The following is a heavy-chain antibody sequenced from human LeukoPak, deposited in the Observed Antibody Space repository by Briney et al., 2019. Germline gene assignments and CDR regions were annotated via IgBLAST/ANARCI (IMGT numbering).Heavy chain of an antibody. D-gene: IGHD6-19*01. J-gene: IGHJ4*02. CDR1: GFIFSNYA. CDR3: ASQTEYAGGWVDY. Sequence: GGSLRLSCAASGFIFSNYAMSWVRQAPGKGLEWVSAISGSGGSTYYADSVKGRFTISRDNSKNTLYLQMNSLRAEDTAVYYCASQTEYAGGWVDYWGQGTLVTVSS. V-gene: IGHV3-23*01. CDR2: ISGSGGST.